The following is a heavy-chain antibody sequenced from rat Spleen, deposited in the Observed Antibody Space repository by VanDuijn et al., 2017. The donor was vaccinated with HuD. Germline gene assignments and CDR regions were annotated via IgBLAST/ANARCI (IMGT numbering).Heavy chain of an antibody. CDR2: IIYDGTRA. V-gene: IGHV5-7*01. CDR1: GFTFSDYY. Sequence: EVQLVESGGGLVQPGRSMKLSCVASGFTFSDYYMAWVRQAPKKGLEWVATIIYDGTRAFYRDSVQGRFTLSRDNAKSTLYLQMDSLRSEDTATYYCARHRNYGGIPFDYWGQGVMVTVSS. J-gene: IGHJ2*01. CDR3: ARHRNYGGIPFDY. D-gene: IGHD1-11*01.